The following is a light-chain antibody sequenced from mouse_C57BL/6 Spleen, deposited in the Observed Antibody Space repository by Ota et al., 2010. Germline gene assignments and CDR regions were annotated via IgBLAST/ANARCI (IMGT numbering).Light chain of an antibody. V-gene: IGKV4-72*01. CDR2: ATA. Sequence: QIVLSQSPAILSASPGEKVTMTCRASLSVSYMHWYQQKPGSSSKPWIYATANLASGVPARFSGSGSGTSYSLTISRVEAEDAATYYCQQWSSNPYTF. J-gene: IGKJ2*01. CDR1: LSVSY. CDR3: QQWSSNPYT.